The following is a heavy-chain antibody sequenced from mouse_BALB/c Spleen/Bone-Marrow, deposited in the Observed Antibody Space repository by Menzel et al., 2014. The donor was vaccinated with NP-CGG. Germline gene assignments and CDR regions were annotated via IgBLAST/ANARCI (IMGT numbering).Heavy chain of an antibody. D-gene: IGHD3-3*01. CDR2: ISGSGSST. V-gene: IGHV5-6-3*01. CDR3: ARGRDWFDY. J-gene: IGHJ2*01. Sequence: EVMLVESGGGLVQPGGSLKLSCAASGFTFSGYGMSWVRQTPDKGLELVATISGSGSSTYYPDSVKGRFTISRDNARNTLYPQMSSLKSKDTAMYYCARGRDWFDYWGQGTTLTVSS. CDR1: GFTFSGYG.